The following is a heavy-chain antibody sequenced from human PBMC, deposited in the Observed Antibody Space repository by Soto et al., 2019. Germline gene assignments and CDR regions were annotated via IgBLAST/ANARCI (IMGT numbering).Heavy chain of an antibody. V-gene: IGHV4-30-2*01. J-gene: IGHJ4*02. CDR1: GGSISSGGYS. D-gene: IGHD2-2*01. Sequence: QLRLQESGSGLVKPSQTLPLTCAVSGGSISSGGYSWSWIRQPPGKGLEWIGYMYHSGSTYYNPSLKSRVTISIDRSKNQFSLKLSSVTAADTAVYYCAIVPDYWGQGILVTVSS. CDR2: MYHSGST. CDR3: AIVPDY.